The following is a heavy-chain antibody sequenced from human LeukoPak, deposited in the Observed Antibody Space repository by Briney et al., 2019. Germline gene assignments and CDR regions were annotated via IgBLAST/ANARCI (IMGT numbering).Heavy chain of an antibody. D-gene: IGHD3-22*01. CDR2: IYTSGST. Sequence: KSSETLSLTCTVSGGSISSGSYYWSWIRQPAGRGLEWIGRIYTSGSTNYNPSLKSRVTISVDTSKNQFSLKLSSVTAADTAVYYCARDRNYYDSSGLESNAFDIWGQGTMVTVSS. CDR1: GGSISSGSYY. J-gene: IGHJ3*02. V-gene: IGHV4-61*02. CDR3: ARDRNYYDSSGLESNAFDI.